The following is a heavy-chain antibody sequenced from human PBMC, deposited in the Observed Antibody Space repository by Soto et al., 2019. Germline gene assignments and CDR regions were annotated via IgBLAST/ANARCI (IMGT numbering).Heavy chain of an antibody. J-gene: IGHJ4*02. CDR3: AKNIGGFSGYANFDY. D-gene: IGHD5-12*01. V-gene: IGHV3-23*01. CDR1: GFTFSNDD. CDR2: ITAGGFNT. Sequence: EVQLLESGGDLVQPGGSLRLSCVASGFTFSNDDLSWVRQASGKGLEWVSAITAGGFNTYYADSVKGRFTISRDNSKNTRDLQTNSLRAEDMAVYYCAKNIGGFSGYANFDYWGQGTLVTVSS.